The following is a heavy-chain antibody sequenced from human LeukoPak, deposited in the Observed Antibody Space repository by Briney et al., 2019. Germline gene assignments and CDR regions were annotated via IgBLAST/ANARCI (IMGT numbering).Heavy chain of an antibody. Sequence: GGSLRLSCAASGFTFSDYHMSWIRQAPGKGLEWVSYITSGGSTIYYADSVKGRFTISRDNGKNSLYLQMNSLRAEDTAVYYCATAPQTYRYLGYWGQGTLVTVSS. J-gene: IGHJ4*02. D-gene: IGHD3-16*02. CDR3: ATAPQTYRYLGY. CDR2: ITSGGSTI. CDR1: GFTFSDYH. V-gene: IGHV3-11*04.